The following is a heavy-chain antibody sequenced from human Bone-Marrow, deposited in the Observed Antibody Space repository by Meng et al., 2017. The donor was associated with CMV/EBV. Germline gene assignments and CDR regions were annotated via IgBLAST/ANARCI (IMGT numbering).Heavy chain of an antibody. D-gene: IGHD3-9*01. V-gene: IGHV1-18*01. CDR1: GYTFTSYG. Sequence: ASVKVSCKASGYTFTSYGISWVRQAPGQGLEWMGWISAYNGNTNYAQKLQGRVTMTTDTYTSTAYMELRSLRSDDTAVYYCASWGLRYDILTGYYKGYPTNGMDVWGQGTTVTVSS. CDR3: ASWGLRYDILTGYYKGYPTNGMDV. J-gene: IGHJ6*02. CDR2: ISAYNGNT.